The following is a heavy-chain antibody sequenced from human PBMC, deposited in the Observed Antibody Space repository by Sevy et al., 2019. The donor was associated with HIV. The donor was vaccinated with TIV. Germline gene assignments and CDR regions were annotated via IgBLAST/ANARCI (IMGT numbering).Heavy chain of an antibody. V-gene: IGHV3-23*01. D-gene: IGHD1-26*01. Sequence: GGSLRLSCAASGFIFNSYGMNWVRQAPGKGLEWVSGISGSGGSTYYADSVKGRFTISRDNSNNKLYLQMNSLRAEDTAVYYCANDGGSYYVVKFHQRGQGTLVTVSS. J-gene: IGHJ1*01. CDR1: GFIFNSYG. CDR3: ANDGGSYYVVKFHQ. CDR2: ISGSGGST.